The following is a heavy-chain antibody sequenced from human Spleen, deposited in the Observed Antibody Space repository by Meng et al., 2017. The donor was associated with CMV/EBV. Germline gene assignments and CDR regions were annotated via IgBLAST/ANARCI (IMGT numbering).Heavy chain of an antibody. CDR2: ISFDGSDK. Sequence: GESLKISCATSGFSFNEFGMHWVRQAPGKGLEWVALISFDGSDKYYGDFVKGRFTVSRDDSRNTVYLEMNSLRPEDTAVYYCARVGHQLLLYYFDYWGQGTLVTVSS. J-gene: IGHJ4*02. V-gene: IGHV3-30*03. CDR1: GFSFNEFG. D-gene: IGHD2-2*01. CDR3: ARVGHQLLLYYFDY.